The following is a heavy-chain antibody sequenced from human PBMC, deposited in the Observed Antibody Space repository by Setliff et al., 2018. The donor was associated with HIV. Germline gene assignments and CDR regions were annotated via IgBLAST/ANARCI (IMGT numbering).Heavy chain of an antibody. CDR2: VYPGDSDT. D-gene: IGHD3-10*01. V-gene: IGHV5-51*01. J-gene: IGHJ4*02. CDR3: ARLPYHVSGGVFDH. CDR1: GFNFLAHW. Sequence: PGESLKISCQCSGFNFLAHWIGWVRQVPEKGLEWMGIVYPGDSDTRYNPSFEGQVTVSADKTITTAYLQLTSLKASDTAMYFCARLPYHVSGGVFDHWGKGTLVTVSS.